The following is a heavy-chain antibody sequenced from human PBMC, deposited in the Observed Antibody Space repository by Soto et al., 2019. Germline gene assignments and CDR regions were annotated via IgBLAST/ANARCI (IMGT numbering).Heavy chain of an antibody. CDR1: GYTFTGYY. J-gene: IGHJ5*02. CDR3: ARVSGSGNKFWFDH. Sequence: QVQLVQSGAEVKKPGASVKVSCKASGYTFTGYYMHWVRQAPGQGLEWMGWIKPNSGRTNYAQKFQGWVTMTRDTSISTAFMELSRLRSDDTAVYYCARVSGSGNKFWFDHWGQGTLVTVSS. D-gene: IGHD3-10*01. V-gene: IGHV1-2*04. CDR2: IKPNSGRT.